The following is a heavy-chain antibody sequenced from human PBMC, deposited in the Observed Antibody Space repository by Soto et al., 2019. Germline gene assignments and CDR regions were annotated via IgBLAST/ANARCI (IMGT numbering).Heavy chain of an antibody. CDR1: GNTFTNYY. D-gene: IGHD2-21*02. V-gene: IGHV1-46*01. CDR3: ARGGHVVVVTAAFDY. Sequence: QVQLMQSGAEVKKPGASVKVSCKASGNTFTNYYIHWVRQAPGQGLEWMGTINPSGGHTTYAQKFLGRVTMTRDNSTSTLYMELTSLRSEDTAVYYCARGGHVVVVTAAFDYWGQGTLVTVSS. J-gene: IGHJ4*02. CDR2: INPSGGHT.